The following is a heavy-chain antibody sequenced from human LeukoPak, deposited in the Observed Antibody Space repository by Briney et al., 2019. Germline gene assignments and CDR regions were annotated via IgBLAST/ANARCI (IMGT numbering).Heavy chain of an antibody. Sequence: SETLSLTCAVYGGSFSDYYWSWIRQPPGKGLEWIGEINHSGSTNYNPSLKSRVTISVDTSKNQFSLGLSSVTAADTAVYYCARRAATQDYWGQGTLVTVSS. D-gene: IGHD6-25*01. J-gene: IGHJ4*02. CDR1: GGSFSDYY. CDR2: INHSGST. V-gene: IGHV4-34*01. CDR3: ARRAATQDY.